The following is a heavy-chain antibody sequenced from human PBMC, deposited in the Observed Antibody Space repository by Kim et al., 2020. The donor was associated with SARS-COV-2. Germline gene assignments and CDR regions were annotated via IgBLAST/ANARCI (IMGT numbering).Heavy chain of an antibody. V-gene: IGHV4-59*09. CDR3: ARGGTNHLAQV. CDR2: T. Sequence: TNDRPSRTSRVTMTLDTSKNQFSLKLTSVTAADTAVYFCARGGTNHLAQVWGQGTLVTVSS. J-gene: IGHJ4*02.